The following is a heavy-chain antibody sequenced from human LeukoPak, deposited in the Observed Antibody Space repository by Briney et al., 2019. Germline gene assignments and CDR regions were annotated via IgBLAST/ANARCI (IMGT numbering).Heavy chain of an antibody. J-gene: IGHJ4*02. Sequence: GGSLRLSCAASGLTFSNYYMTWSRHAPPKGLERVSSISGSGTTIYTADSVKGRFTVSRDNTKNSLFLHMNGLRAEDTGVYFCAIQVTMIVVDPYFYYWGEGALVTVSP. D-gene: IGHD3-22*01. CDR3: AIQVTMIVVDPYFYY. CDR2: ISGSGTTI. V-gene: IGHV3-11*04. CDR1: GLTFSNYY.